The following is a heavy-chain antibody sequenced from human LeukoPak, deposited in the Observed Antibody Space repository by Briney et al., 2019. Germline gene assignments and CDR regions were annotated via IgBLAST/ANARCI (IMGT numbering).Heavy chain of an antibody. CDR2: ISSSSSTI. D-gene: IGHD2-21*02. CDR3: ASVPHYCGGDCYPY. CDR1: GFTFSNYS. Sequence: GSLRLSCAASGFTFSNYSMSWVRQAPGKGLEWVSYISSSSSTIYYADSVKGRFTISRDNAKNSLYLQMNSLRAEDTAVYYCASVPHYCGGDCYPYWGQGTLVTVSS. V-gene: IGHV3-48*04. J-gene: IGHJ4*02.